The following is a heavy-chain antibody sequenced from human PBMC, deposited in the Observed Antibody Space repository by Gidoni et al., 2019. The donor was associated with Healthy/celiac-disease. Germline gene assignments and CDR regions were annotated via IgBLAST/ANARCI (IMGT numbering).Heavy chain of an antibody. J-gene: IGHJ4*02. D-gene: IGHD7-27*01. CDR1: GYTIPSYA. Sequence: QVQLVQSGAEVKKPGASVKVSCKASGYTIPSYAMHWVRQAPGQRLEWMGWINAGNGNTQYSQQFQGRVTITRDTSASTAYMELSSLRSEDPAVYYCASRIPSNWGQLDYWGQGTLVTVSS. V-gene: IGHV1-3*01. CDR3: ASRIPSNWGQLDY. CDR2: INAGNGNT.